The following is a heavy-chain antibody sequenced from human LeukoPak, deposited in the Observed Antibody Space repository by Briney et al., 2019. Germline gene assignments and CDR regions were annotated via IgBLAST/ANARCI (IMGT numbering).Heavy chain of an antibody. Sequence: PSETLSLTCTVSVGSISSYYWSWIRQPPGKGLEWIGYIYYSGSTNYNPSLKSRVTISIDTSKNQFSLKLSSVTAADTAMYYCASHYGSGFDYWGQGTLVTVFS. V-gene: IGHV4-59*01. CDR3: ASHYGSGFDY. CDR1: VGSISSYY. D-gene: IGHD3-10*01. CDR2: IYYSGST. J-gene: IGHJ4*02.